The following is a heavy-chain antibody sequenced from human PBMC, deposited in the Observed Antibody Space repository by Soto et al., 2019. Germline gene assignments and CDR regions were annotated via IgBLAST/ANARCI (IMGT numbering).Heavy chain of an antibody. CDR3: ARDYISGSGWFDP. J-gene: IGHJ5*02. V-gene: IGHV3-21*01. D-gene: IGHD3-3*02. CDR2: ISSSSSYI. CDR1: GFTFSSYS. Sequence: PXGSLRLSCAASGFTFSSYSMNWVRQAPGKGLEWVSSISSSSSYIYYADSVKGRFTISRDNAKNSLYLQMNSLRAEDTAVYYCARDYISGSGWFDPWGQGTLVTVSS.